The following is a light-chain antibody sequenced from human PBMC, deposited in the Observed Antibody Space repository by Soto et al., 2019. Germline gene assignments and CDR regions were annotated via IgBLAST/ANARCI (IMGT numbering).Light chain of an antibody. CDR2: GAS. J-gene: IGKJ2*01. V-gene: IGKV3-20*01. Sequence: EIVLTQSPGTLSLSPGERATLSCRASQTVSSSYLAWYQQKPGQAPRLLIYGASTRATGIPGRFSGSASGTDFTLTISRLEPEDFGLYYCQHYHNFPRTFGQGTKLEIK. CDR1: QTVSSSY. CDR3: QHYHNFPRT.